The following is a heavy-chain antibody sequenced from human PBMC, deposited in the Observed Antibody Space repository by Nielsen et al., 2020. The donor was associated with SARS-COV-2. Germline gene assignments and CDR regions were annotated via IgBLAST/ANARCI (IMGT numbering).Heavy chain of an antibody. CDR3: AGGADFWSGTQKYYMDV. V-gene: IGHV3-74*01. CDR1: GFTFSSTY. D-gene: IGHD3-3*01. J-gene: IGHJ6*04. CDR2: INPSGTGT. Sequence: GESLKISCSASGFTFSSTYMDWVRQAPGQGLEWVSRINPSGTGTAYADSVKGRFAVSRDNAENTVVLQIHSLRVEDTAVYYCAGGADFWSGTQKYYMDVWGKGTTVTVSS.